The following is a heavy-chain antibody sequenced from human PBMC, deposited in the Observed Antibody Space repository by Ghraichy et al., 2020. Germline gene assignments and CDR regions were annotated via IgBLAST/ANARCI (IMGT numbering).Heavy chain of an antibody. J-gene: IGHJ3*02. V-gene: IGHV4-31*03. Sequence: SETLSLTCTVSGGSISSGGYYWSWIRQHPGKGLEWIGYIYYSGSTYYNPSLKSRVTISVDTSKNQFSLKLSSVTAADTAVYYCARDSEALADAFDIWRQGTMATVSS. CDR2: IYYSGST. D-gene: IGHD3-3*02. CDR3: ARDSEALADAFDI. CDR1: GGSISSGGYY.